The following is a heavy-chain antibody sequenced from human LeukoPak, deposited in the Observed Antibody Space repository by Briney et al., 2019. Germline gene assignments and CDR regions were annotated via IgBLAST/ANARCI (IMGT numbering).Heavy chain of an antibody. CDR3: AISSSWTSNDY. V-gene: IGHV4-34*01. J-gene: IGHJ4*02. CDR2: INHSGST. Sequence: SETLSLTCAVYGGSFSGYYWSWIRQPPGKGLEWIGEINHSGSTNYNPSLKSRVTISVDTSKNRFSLKLSSVTAADTAVYYCAISSSWTSNDYWGQGTLVTVSS. CDR1: GGSFSGYY. D-gene: IGHD6-13*01.